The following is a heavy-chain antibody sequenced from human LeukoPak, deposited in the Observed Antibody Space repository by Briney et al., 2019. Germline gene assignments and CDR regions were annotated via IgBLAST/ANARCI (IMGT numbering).Heavy chain of an antibody. Sequence: PGGSLRLSCAASGFTVSRNYMSWVRQAPGKGLEWVSVIYSGCITDYEHSAKGRFTISRDNARNTLYLQMNSLRAEVTAVYYCARDPVVWIGREPYGMDVWGQGTTVTVSS. V-gene: IGHV3-53*01. J-gene: IGHJ6*02. CDR3: ARDPVVWIGREPYGMDV. D-gene: IGHD3-10*01. CDR2: IYSGCIT. CDR1: GFTVSRNY.